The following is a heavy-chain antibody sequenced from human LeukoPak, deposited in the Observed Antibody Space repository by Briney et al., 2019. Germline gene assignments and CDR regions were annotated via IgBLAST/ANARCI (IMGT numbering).Heavy chain of an antibody. CDR2: IRCDSGYF. J-gene: IGHJ4*02. D-gene: IGHD3-16*02. CDR3: IKEGGSYHGYFDS. V-gene: IGHV3-9*01. Sequence: GGSLRLSCAAFGFTFGDYAMHWVRQGPGKGPEWVSGIRCDSGYFAYADSVKGRFTISRDNAKSFLYLQMQSLRVEDTALYYCIKEGGSYHGYFDSWGQGTLVTVSS. CDR1: GFTFGDYA.